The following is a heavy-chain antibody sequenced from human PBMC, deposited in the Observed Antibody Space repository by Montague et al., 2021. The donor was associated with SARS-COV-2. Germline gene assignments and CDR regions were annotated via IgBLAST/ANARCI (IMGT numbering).Heavy chain of an antibody. CDR1: GGSISSYY. D-gene: IGHD3-9*01. V-gene: IGHV4-59*08. J-gene: IGHJ3*02. CDR3: ARTYYDILTGYYNRGAFDI. Sequence: SETLSLTCTVSGGSISSYYWSWIRQPPGKGLEWIGYIYCSGSTNYNPSLESRVTISVDTSKNQFSLKLSSVTAADTAVYYCARTYYDILTGYYNRGAFDIWGQGTMVTVSS. CDR2: IYCSGST.